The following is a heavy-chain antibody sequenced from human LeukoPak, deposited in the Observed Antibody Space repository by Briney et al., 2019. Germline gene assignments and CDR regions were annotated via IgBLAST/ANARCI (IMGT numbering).Heavy chain of an antibody. CDR2: IYYSGST. CDR3: AGKAGDY. J-gene: IGHJ4*02. CDR1: GGSISSYY. Sequence: PSETLSLTCTVSGGSISSYYWSWIRQPPGKGLEWIGYIYYSGSTNYNPSLKSRVTISVDTSKNQFSLKLSSVTAADTAVYYCAGKAGDYWGQGTLVTVSS. V-gene: IGHV4-59*08. D-gene: IGHD4-23*01.